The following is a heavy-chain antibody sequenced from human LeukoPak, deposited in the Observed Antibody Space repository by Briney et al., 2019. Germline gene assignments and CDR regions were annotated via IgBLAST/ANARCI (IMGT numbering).Heavy chain of an antibody. CDR3: AIVVPAPIGRGDYYYYMDV. Sequence: ASVKVSCKVSGYTLTELSMHWVRQAPGKGLEWRGGFDPEDGETIYAQKFQGRVTMTEDTSTDTAYMELSSLRSEDTAVYYCAIVVPAPIGRGDYYYYMDVWGKGTTVTVSS. V-gene: IGHV1-24*01. CDR1: GYTLTELS. J-gene: IGHJ6*03. CDR2: FDPEDGET. D-gene: IGHD2-2*01.